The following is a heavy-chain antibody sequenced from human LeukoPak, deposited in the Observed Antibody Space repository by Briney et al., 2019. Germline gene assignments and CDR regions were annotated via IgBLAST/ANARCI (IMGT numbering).Heavy chain of an antibody. Sequence: PSETLSLTCTVSGDSTSSDRYYGGWVRQPPGKGLEWIGNIYYSGSTYYNPSLKSRVTMSVDTSKNQFSLKLSSVTAADTAVYYCARSGIFGVVIPDYYGMDVWGQGTTVTVSS. CDR2: IYYSGST. V-gene: IGHV4-39*07. CDR3: ARSGIFGVVIPDYYGMDV. D-gene: IGHD3-3*01. J-gene: IGHJ6*02. CDR1: GDSTSSDRYY.